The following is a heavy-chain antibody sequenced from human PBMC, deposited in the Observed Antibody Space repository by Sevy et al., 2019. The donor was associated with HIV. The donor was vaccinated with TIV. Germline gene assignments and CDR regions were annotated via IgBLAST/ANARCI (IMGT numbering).Heavy chain of an antibody. Sequence: GGSLRLSCAASGFTFSTYTMNWVRQAPGKGLEWVSSISSSSNYIYYADSMKGRFTISRDNANNSLYLKMNSLRAEDTAVYYCARPYGSGSWEAFDIWGQGTMVTVSS. D-gene: IGHD3-10*01. CDR2: ISSSSNYI. CDR3: ARPYGSGSWEAFDI. V-gene: IGHV3-21*01. CDR1: GFTFSTYT. J-gene: IGHJ3*02.